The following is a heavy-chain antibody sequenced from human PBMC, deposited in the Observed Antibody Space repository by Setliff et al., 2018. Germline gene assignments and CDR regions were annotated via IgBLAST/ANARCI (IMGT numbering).Heavy chain of an antibody. J-gene: IGHJ6*03. Sequence: PSETLSLTCAVYGASFSGSYCSWIRQAPGKGLEWVSSITVSGHTTYADSVEGRFTISRDNHKNTLHLQMNSLRGEDTAVYFCACIDWGENFYNMDAWGKGTAVTVS. CDR3: ACIDWGENFYNMDA. CDR2: ITVSGHTT. CDR1: GASFSGSY. V-gene: IGHV3-23*01. D-gene: IGHD7-27*01.